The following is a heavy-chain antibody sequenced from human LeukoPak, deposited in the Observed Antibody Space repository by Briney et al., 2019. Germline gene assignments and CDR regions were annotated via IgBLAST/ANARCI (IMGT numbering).Heavy chain of an antibody. CDR2: INPGNSDI. Sequence: GESLKISCKHSGYNFASQWIGWVRQMPGKGLEWMGIINPGNSDIVYTPSFQGQVSFSADKSTSTVFLQWGSLKASDSAMYYCSTRAFSDTSPVAWGQGTLDTVSS. D-gene: IGHD3-22*01. CDR1: GYNFASQW. V-gene: IGHV5-51*01. J-gene: IGHJ5*02. CDR3: STRAFSDTSPVA.